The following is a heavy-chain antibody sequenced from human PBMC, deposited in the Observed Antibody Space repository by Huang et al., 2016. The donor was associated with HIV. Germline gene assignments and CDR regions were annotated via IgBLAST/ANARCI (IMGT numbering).Heavy chain of an antibody. Sequence: QIQLAQSGAEVKKPGASVKVSCKASGYTFTNYDINWVRQASGQGLEWMGWMKPKSSNVGYTKKFQGRVAILRNSSINTSYLEVTSLTSEDTAVYYCARGFGINYNHEAFDVWGQGTMVTVSS. V-gene: IGHV1-8*01. CDR3: ARGFGINYNHEAFDV. J-gene: IGHJ3*01. CDR1: GYTFTNYD. CDR2: MKPKSSNV. D-gene: IGHD3-10*01.